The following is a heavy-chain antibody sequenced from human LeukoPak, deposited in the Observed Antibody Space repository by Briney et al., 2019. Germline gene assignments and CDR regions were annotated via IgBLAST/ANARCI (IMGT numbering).Heavy chain of an antibody. Sequence: PSETLSLTCTVSGGSISSSSYYWGWIRQPPGKGLEWIGYIYYSGSTYYNPSLKSRVTISVDTSKNQFSLKLNSVTAADTAVYYCARTGGTIDYWGQGTLVTVSS. CDR2: IYYSGST. V-gene: IGHV4-30-4*08. J-gene: IGHJ4*02. D-gene: IGHD2-8*02. CDR1: GGSISSSSYY. CDR3: ARTGGTIDY.